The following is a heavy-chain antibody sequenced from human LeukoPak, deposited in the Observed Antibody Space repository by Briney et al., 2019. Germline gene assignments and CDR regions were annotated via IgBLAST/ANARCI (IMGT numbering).Heavy chain of an antibody. J-gene: IGHJ4*02. V-gene: IGHV3-7*03. CDR3: ARHIEAATALHY. CDR2: IKQDGSGK. CDR1: GFTFSSYW. Sequence: PGGSLRLSCAASGFTFSSYWMSWVRQAPGKGLEWVANIKQDGSGKYYVDSVKGRFAISRDNAKNSLYLQMNSLRAEDTAVYFCARHIEAATALHYWGQGTLVTVSS. D-gene: IGHD2-21*01.